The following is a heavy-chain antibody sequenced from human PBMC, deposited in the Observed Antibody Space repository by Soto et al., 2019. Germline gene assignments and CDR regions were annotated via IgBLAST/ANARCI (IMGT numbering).Heavy chain of an antibody. CDR3: AKGRGPYCSGGSCYGFPHYYGMDV. V-gene: IGHV3-23*01. J-gene: IGHJ6*02. CDR2: ISGSGGST. Sequence: GESLKISCAASGFTFSSYAMSWVRQAPGKGLEWVSAISGSGGSTYYADSVKGRFTISRDNSKNTLYLQMNSLRAEDTAVYYCAKGRGPYCSGGSCYGFPHYYGMDVWGQGTTVTVSS. CDR1: GFTFSSYA. D-gene: IGHD2-15*01.